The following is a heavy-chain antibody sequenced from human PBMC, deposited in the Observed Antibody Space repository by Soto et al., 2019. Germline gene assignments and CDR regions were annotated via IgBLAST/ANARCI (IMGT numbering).Heavy chain of an antibody. CDR2: MYYSGST. Sequence: QVQLQESGPGLVKPSQTLSLTCTVSGGSISSGDYYWSWIRQPPGKSLEWIGYMYYSGSTYYNPSLKSRVTISVDTSKNAFSLKLSSVTDADSAVYYCARVMVRGVPFDYWGLGTLVTVSS. V-gene: IGHV4-30-4*01. D-gene: IGHD3-10*01. J-gene: IGHJ4*02. CDR3: ARVMVRGVPFDY. CDR1: GGSISSGDYY.